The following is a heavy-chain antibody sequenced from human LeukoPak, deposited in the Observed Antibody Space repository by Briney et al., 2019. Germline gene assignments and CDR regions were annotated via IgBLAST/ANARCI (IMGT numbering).Heavy chain of an antibody. CDR3: AKTVRQWLANDAFAI. J-gene: IGHJ3*02. V-gene: IGHV4-59*01. CDR2: IYSSGST. Sequence: PSETLSLTCTVSGGSISGYYWTWIRQPPRKGLEWIGYIYSSGSTNYNPSLMSRVTISVDTSKNQFSLKLTSVTAADTAVYYCAKTVRQWLANDAFAIWGQGTMVTVSS. CDR1: GGSISGYY. D-gene: IGHD6-19*01.